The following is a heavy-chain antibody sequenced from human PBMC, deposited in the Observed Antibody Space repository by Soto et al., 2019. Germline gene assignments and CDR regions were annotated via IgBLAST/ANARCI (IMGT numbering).Heavy chain of an antibody. J-gene: IGHJ4*02. CDR2: ISSSSSYI. Sequence: GGSLRLSCAASGFTFSSYSMNWVRQAPGKGLEWVSSISSSSSYIYYADSVKGRFTISRDNAKNSLYLQVNSLRAEDTAVYYCARDSDDFDYWGQGTLVTVSS. CDR1: GFTFSSYS. D-gene: IGHD1-26*01. V-gene: IGHV3-21*01. CDR3: ARDSDDFDY.